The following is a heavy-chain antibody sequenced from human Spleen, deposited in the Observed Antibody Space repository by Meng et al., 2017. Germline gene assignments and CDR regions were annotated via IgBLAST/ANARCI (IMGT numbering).Heavy chain of an antibody. D-gene: IGHD1-26*01. J-gene: IGHJ4*02. CDR2: ISASGTTT. CDR3: AKHIVGNANHHFDY. CDR1: GFTFSSYA. V-gene: IGHV3-23*01. Sequence: GESLKISCVASGFTFSSYAMSWLRQVPGKGPEWVSPISASGTTTYYAESVKGRFTTSRDNSKNTLYLQMNSLRVDDTAVYSCAKHIVGNANHHFDYWGQGSLVTVSS.